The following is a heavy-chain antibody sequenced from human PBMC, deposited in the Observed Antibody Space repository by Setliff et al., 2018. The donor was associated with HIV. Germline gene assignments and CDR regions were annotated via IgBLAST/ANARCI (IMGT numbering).Heavy chain of an antibody. CDR1: GGSIGGFY. CDR2: ITYSGSA. CDR3: VRDDYGYNGKGFDY. J-gene: IGHJ4*02. D-gene: IGHD4-17*01. Sequence: SETLSLTCTVSGGSIGGFYWNWIRQPPGKGLEWIGYITYSGSAYYNPSLKSRVTISIDTSNNQISLRLSSVTAADTAMYYCVRDDYGYNGKGFDYWGPGTLVTVSS. V-gene: IGHV4-30-4*08.